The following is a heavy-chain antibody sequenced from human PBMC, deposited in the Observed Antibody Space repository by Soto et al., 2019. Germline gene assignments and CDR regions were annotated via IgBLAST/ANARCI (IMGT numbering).Heavy chain of an antibody. Sequence: SVKVSCKASGYTFTSYGISWVRQAPGQGLEWMGWISAYNGNTNYAQKLQGRVTMTTDTSTSTAYMELRSLRSDDTAVYYCAFTPDLGVFWSGYFDYWGQGTLVTVSS. V-gene: IGHV1-18*01. CDR3: AFTPDLGVFWSGYFDY. CDR2: ISAYNGNT. J-gene: IGHJ4*02. D-gene: IGHD3-3*01. CDR1: GYTFTSYG.